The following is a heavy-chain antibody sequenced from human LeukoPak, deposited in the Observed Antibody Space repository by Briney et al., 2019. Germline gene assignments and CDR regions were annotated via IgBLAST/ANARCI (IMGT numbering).Heavy chain of an antibody. J-gene: IGHJ4*02. CDR2: ISSSSSYI. Sequence: GALRLSCAASGFTFSSYSMNWVRQAPGKGLEWVSSISSSSSYIYYADSVEGRFTISRDNAKNSLYLQMDSLRAEDTAVYYCARDWGQLYGDYTHLDYWGQGTLVTVSS. CDR1: GFTFSSYS. V-gene: IGHV3-21*01. CDR3: ARDWGQLYGDYTHLDY. D-gene: IGHD4-17*01.